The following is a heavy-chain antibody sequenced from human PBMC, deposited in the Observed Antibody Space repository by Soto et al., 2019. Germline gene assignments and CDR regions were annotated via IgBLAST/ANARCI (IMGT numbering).Heavy chain of an antibody. CDR2: IIPIFGTA. CDR3: ARVDYYDSSGYYSWYYFDY. D-gene: IGHD3-22*01. V-gene: IGHV1-69*12. J-gene: IGHJ4*02. Sequence: QVQLVQSGAEAKKPGSSVKVTCKASGGTFSSYAISWVRQAPGQGLEWMGGIIPIFGTANYAQKFQGRVTITADESTSTAYMELSSLRSEDTAVYYCARVDYYDSSGYYSWYYFDYWGQGTLVTVSS. CDR1: GGTFSSYA.